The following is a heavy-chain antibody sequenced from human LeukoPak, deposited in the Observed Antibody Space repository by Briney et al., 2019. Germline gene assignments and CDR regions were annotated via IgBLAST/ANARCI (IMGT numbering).Heavy chain of an antibody. V-gene: IGHV3-72*01. CDR2: TRSKAESYTT. CDR1: GLTFSDHY. J-gene: IGHJ3*02. Sequence: PGGSLPETLAASGLTFSDHYMHWVRQAPGKGLEWVGRTRSKAESYTTEYAASVKGRFTISRDDSKNSLYLQMNSLKIEDTAVYYCARARGGRTDSFDIWGQGTQVTVSP. D-gene: IGHD3-16*01. CDR3: ARARGGRTDSFDI.